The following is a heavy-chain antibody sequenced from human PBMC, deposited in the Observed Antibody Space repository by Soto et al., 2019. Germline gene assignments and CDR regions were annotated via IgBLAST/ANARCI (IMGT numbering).Heavy chain of an antibody. CDR3: ARGLAYGDYGWLDP. D-gene: IGHD4-17*01. J-gene: IGHJ5*02. CDR2: ISNSGSTI. V-gene: IGHV3-11*01. CDR1: EFTFSDYY. Sequence: QVQLVEAGGGLVKPGGSLRLSCAASEFTFSDYYMTWIRQAPGKGLEWVSYISNSGSTIYYADSVKGRFTISRENAKNSLYLQMNSLRAEDTAVYYCARGLAYGDYGWLDPWGQGTLVTVSP.